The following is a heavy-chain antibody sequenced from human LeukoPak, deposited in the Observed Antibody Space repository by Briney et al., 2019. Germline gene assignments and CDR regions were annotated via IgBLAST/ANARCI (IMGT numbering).Heavy chain of an antibody. D-gene: IGHD3-3*01. J-gene: IGHJ6*02. CDR2: ISYDGSNK. CDR1: GFTFSSYG. V-gene: IGHV3-30*03. CDR3: ARDEFTIFGVVIIGSDYYYGMDV. Sequence: GGSLRLSCAASGFTFSSYGMHWVRQAPGKGLEWVAVISYDGSNKYYADSVKGRFTISRDNSKNTLYLQMNSLRDEDTAVYYCARDEFTIFGVVIIGSDYYYGMDVWGQGTTVTVSS.